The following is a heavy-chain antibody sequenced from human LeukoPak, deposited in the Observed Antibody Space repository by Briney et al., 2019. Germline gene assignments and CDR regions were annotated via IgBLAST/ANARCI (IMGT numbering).Heavy chain of an antibody. CDR3: ARGLYYDSSGFFAAF. Sequence: GESLKISCQASGYSFTRYCIGWVRQMPGKGLEWMGIVYPGDSDTIYSPSFQGQVTISADRSINTAYLQLNRLETSDTATYFCARGLYYDSSGFFAAFWGRGTLVTVSS. CDR2: VYPGDSDT. V-gene: IGHV5-51*01. D-gene: IGHD3-22*01. CDR1: GYSFTRYC. J-gene: IGHJ4*02.